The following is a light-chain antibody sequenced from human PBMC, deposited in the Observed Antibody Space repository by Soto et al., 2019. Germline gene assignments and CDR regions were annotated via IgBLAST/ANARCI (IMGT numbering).Light chain of an antibody. CDR3: QQYDSSAWT. CDR2: GAS. J-gene: IGKJ1*01. CDR1: QSVSSSY. Sequence: EIVLTQSPGTLSLSPGERATLSCRASQSVSSSYLAWYQQKPGQAPRLLIYGASSRATGIPDRFSGSGSGTDFTLTISRLEPEHFAVYYCQQYDSSAWTFGQGTKVDIK. V-gene: IGKV3-20*01.